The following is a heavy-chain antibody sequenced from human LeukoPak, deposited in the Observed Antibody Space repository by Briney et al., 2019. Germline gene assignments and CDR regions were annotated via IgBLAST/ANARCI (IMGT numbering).Heavy chain of an antibody. D-gene: IGHD4-11*01. CDR3: ARNETTGLQRTPYYHSYVDV. CDR1: GGSIINNAYY. Sequence: SETLSLTCTVSGGSIINNAYYWAWIRQPPGKGLEWIGSIYYSGSTHYNPSLESRLTISVDTSKNQFSLNLNSVTAADTAAYYCARNETTGLQRTPYYHSYVDVWGKGTTVTVSS. J-gene: IGHJ6*03. CDR2: IYYSGST. V-gene: IGHV4-39*01.